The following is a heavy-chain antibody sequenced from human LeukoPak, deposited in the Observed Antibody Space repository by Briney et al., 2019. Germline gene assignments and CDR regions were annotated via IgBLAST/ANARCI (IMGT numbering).Heavy chain of an antibody. Sequence: PGRSLRLSCAASGFTFSSYAMHWVRQAPGKGLEWVAVISYDGSNKYYADSVKGRFTISRDSSKNTLYLQMNSLRAEDTAVYYCARGHYYGSGSYYWALYYYYGMDVWGQGTTVTVSS. CDR3: ARGHYYGSGSYYWALYYYYGMDV. CDR1: GFTFSSYA. D-gene: IGHD3-10*01. V-gene: IGHV3-30-3*01. CDR2: ISYDGSNK. J-gene: IGHJ6*02.